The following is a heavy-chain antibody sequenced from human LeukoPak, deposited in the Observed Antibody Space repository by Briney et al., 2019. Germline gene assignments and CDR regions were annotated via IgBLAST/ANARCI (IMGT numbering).Heavy chain of an antibody. Sequence: GGSLRLSCVASRFQFSSYAMSWVRQAPGKGLEWVSVISGSGGSTYYADSVKGRFTISRDNSKNTLYLQMNSLRAEDTAVYYCAKESLRQLFPLDYWGQGTLVTVSS. CDR1: RFQFSSYA. V-gene: IGHV3-23*01. CDR2: ISGSGGST. J-gene: IGHJ4*02. D-gene: IGHD5-18*01. CDR3: AKESLRQLFPLDY.